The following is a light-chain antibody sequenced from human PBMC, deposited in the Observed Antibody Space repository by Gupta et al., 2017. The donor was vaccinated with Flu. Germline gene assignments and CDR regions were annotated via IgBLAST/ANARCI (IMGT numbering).Light chain of an antibody. CDR2: RNN. Sequence: AGLTQPPSVSKDLRQTATLTCTGNSNNVGNQGAAWLQQHQGHPPKLLSYRNNNRPSGISERFSTSRSGNTASLTITGPQPEDEADYYCSAWVFGGGTKLTVL. CDR1: SNNVGNQG. CDR3: SAWV. J-gene: IGLJ3*02. V-gene: IGLV10-54*04.